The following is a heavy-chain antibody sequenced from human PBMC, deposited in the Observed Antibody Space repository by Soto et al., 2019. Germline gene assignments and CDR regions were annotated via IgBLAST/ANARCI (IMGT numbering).Heavy chain of an antibody. D-gene: IGHD4-4*01. V-gene: IGHV1-69*13. CDR1: GGTFSGYA. Sequence: SVKVSCKASGGTFSGYAISWVRQAPGQGLEWMGGIIPIFGTANYAQKFQGRVTITADESTSTAYMELSSLRSEDTAVYYCARGVSNYDWYFDLWGRGTLVTVSS. CDR2: IIPIFGTA. CDR3: ARGVSNYDWYFDL. J-gene: IGHJ2*01.